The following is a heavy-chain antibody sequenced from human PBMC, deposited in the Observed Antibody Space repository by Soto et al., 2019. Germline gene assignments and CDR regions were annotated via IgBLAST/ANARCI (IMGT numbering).Heavy chain of an antibody. Sequence: PGGSLRLSCAASGFTFSSYSMNWVRQAPGKGLEWVSYISSSSSTIYYADSVKGRFTISRDNAKNSLYLQMNSLRAEDTAVYYCARDVTTIFGVVPLPAMDVWGKGTTVTVSS. CDR1: GFTFSSYS. J-gene: IGHJ6*03. V-gene: IGHV3-48*01. CDR2: ISSSSSTI. CDR3: ARDVTTIFGVVPLPAMDV. D-gene: IGHD3-3*01.